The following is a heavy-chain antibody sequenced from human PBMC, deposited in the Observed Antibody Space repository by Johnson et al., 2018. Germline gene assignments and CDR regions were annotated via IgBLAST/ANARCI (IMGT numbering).Heavy chain of an antibody. CDR1: GYSFTSYW. J-gene: IGHJ1*01. V-gene: IGHV5-51*01. Sequence: VQLVQSGAELKKPGESLKISCKGSGYSFTSYWIGWVRQMPGQGLAWMGVIYPGDSDPRYSPSVQGQVSISADKSISTAHLQWSSLKASDTAMYYCARGAEYFHHWGQGTLVTVSS. CDR3: ARGAEYFHH. CDR2: IYPGDSDP.